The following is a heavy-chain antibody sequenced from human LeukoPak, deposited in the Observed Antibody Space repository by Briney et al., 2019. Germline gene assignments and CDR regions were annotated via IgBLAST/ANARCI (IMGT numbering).Heavy chain of an antibody. CDR2: IYHSGST. D-gene: IGHD2-8*01. Sequence: SETLSLTCTVSGVSIRSSYYYWGWIRQPPGKGLEWIGYIYHSGSTYYNPSLKSRVTISVDRSKNQFSLKLSSVTAADTAVYYCARQNGLPDDAFDIWGQGTMVTVSS. J-gene: IGHJ3*02. V-gene: IGHV4-39*01. CDR3: ARQNGLPDDAFDI. CDR1: GVSIRSSYYY.